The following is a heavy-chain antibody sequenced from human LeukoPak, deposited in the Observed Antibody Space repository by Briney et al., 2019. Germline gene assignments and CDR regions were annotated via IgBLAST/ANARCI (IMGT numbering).Heavy chain of an antibody. V-gene: IGHV1-18*01. CDR1: GYTFTSYG. CDR2: ISAYNGNT. CDR3: ARGAIDIVVVVAATFFDY. J-gene: IGHJ4*02. D-gene: IGHD2-15*01. Sequence: ASVKVSCKASGYTFTSYGISWVRQAPGQGFEWMGWISAYNGNTNYAQKLQGRVTMTTDTSTSTDYMELRSLRSDDTAVYYCARGAIDIVVVVAATFFDYWGQGTLVTVSS.